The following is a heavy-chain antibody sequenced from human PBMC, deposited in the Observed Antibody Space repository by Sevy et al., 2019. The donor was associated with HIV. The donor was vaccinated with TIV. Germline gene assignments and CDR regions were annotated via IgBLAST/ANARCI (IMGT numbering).Heavy chain of an antibody. Sequence: GGSLRLSCAGSGFSFKNVWMTWVRQTPGKGLEWVGHAKRKSDGGSIDYGSPVNGRFTISRDDSKDMLYLQMSSLKTEDTGVYDCATVLGAGAAGAFEIWGKGTMVTVSS. D-gene: IGHD1-26*01. CDR1: GFSFKNVW. CDR2: AKRKSDGGSI. J-gene: IGHJ3*02. V-gene: IGHV3-15*01. CDR3: ATVLGAGAAGAFEI.